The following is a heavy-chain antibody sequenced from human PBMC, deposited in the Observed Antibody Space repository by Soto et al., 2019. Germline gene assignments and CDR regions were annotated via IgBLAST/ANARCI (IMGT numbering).Heavy chain of an antibody. CDR3: SGHGLTNYYRMDV. V-gene: IGHV4-30-2*03. CDR2: IYYGGST. Sequence: SETLSLTCAVSGGSISSGDYSWNWIRQPPGKGLEWIGYIYYGGSTYYNPSLKSRVTISVDTSKNQFSLKLSSVTAADMAVYYCSGHGLTNYYRMDVWGQGTTVTVSS. J-gene: IGHJ6*02. CDR1: GGSISSGDYS. D-gene: IGHD3-9*01.